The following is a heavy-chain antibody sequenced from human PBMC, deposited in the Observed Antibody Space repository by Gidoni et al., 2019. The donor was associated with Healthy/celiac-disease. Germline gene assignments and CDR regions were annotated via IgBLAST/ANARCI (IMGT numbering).Heavy chain of an antibody. CDR2: IYYSGST. D-gene: IGHD1-1*01. CDR1: AGSPHSCGYY. Sequence: QVQLQESGPGLVKPSQTMYHTCTVSAGSPHSCGYYWSWIRPPPGKGLEWIGYIYYSGSTYYNPSLKSRVTISVDTSKNQFSLKLSCVTAAGMAVYYCARELLLSWNGESGWFDPWGQGTLVTVFS. CDR3: ARELLLSWNGESGWFDP. V-gene: IGHV4-30-4*01. J-gene: IGHJ5*02.